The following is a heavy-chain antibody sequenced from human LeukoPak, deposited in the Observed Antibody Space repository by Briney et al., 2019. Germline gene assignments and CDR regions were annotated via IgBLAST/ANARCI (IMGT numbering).Heavy chain of an antibody. J-gene: IGHJ4*02. D-gene: IGHD3-10*01. Sequence: GGSLRLSCAASGFTFSSYAMHWVRQAPGKGLEWVAVISYDGSNKYYADSVKGRFTISRDNSKNTLYLQMNSLRAEDTALYYCAKDLGLLGVRGVISDFDYWGQGTLVTVSS. CDR2: ISYDGSNK. CDR1: GFTFSSYA. V-gene: IGHV3-30-3*01. CDR3: AKDLGLLGVRGVISDFDY.